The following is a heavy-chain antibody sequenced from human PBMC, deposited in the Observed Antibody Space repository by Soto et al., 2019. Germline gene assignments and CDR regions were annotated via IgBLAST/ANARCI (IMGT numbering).Heavy chain of an antibody. Sequence: QVQLVQSGAEVKKPGASVKVSCKASGYTFTSYGISWVRQAPGQGLEWMGWISAYNGKTNYAQKLQGRVTMTTDTTTSTAYMELRSLRSDDTAVYYCARDGYCSGGSCYSATVTTSCDYWGQGTLVTVSS. D-gene: IGHD2-15*01. CDR3: ARDGYCSGGSCYSATVTTSCDY. CDR1: GYTFTSYG. CDR2: ISAYNGKT. V-gene: IGHV1-18*01. J-gene: IGHJ4*02.